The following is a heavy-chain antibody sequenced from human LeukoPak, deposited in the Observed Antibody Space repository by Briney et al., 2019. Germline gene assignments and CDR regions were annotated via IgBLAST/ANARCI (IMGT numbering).Heavy chain of an antibody. J-gene: IGHJ2*01. Sequence: GGSLRLSCAASGFTVSTNYMSWVRQAPGKGLEWVSIIYGGGSTYYADSVKGRFTISRDNVNNTLYLQMNSLRVEDTAVYYCARVAVARYWYFDLWGRGTLVTVSS. V-gene: IGHV3-53*01. CDR1: GFTVSTNY. D-gene: IGHD6-19*01. CDR2: IYGGGST. CDR3: ARVAVARYWYFDL.